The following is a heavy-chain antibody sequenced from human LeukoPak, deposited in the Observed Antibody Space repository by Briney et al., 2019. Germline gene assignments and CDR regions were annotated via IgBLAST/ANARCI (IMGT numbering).Heavy chain of an antibody. CDR1: GDSISSGDYY. D-gene: IGHD4-17*01. Sequence: SETLSLTCTVSGDSISSGDYYWSWIRQPPGKGLEWIGHIYHSGSTYYNPSLKSRVTISVDTSKNQFSLELSSVTAADTAVYYCARDTNGDYPSYYYGMDVWGQGTTVTVSS. CDR2: IYHSGST. CDR3: ARDTNGDYPSYYYGMDV. J-gene: IGHJ6*02. V-gene: IGHV4-30-4*01.